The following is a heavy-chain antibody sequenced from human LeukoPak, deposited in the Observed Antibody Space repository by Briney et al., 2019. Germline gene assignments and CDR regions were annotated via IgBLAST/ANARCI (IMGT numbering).Heavy chain of an antibody. D-gene: IGHD5-12*01. CDR2: INHSGST. J-gene: IGHJ4*02. Sequence: PSETLSLTCAVYGGSFSGYYWSWIRQPPGKGLEWIGEINHSGSTNYNPSLKSRVTISVDTSKNQFSLKLSSVTAADTAVYYCARGYSGYDPFGYWGQGTLVTVSS. CDR1: GGSFSGYY. CDR3: ARGYSGYDPFGY. V-gene: IGHV4-34*01.